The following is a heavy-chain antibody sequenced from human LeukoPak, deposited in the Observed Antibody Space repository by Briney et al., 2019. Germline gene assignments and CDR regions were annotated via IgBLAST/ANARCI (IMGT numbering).Heavy chain of an antibody. CDR1: GFTFSSYT. CDR3: ATQAYGDFRY. D-gene: IGHD4-17*01. J-gene: IGHJ4*02. Sequence: GGSLRLSCAASGFTFSSYTMHWIRQAPGKGLEWVSSISGSNSYIFYADSVKGRFTVSRDNAKDSLYLQMNSLRAEDTAVYFCATQAYGDFRYWGQGTLVTVSS. CDR2: ISGSNSYI. V-gene: IGHV3-21*04.